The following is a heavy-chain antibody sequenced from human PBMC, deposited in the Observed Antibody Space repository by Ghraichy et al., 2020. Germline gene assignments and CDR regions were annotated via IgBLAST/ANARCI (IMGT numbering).Heavy chain of an antibody. J-gene: IGHJ4*02. CDR1: GFTFSSYS. D-gene: IGHD1-26*01. V-gene: IGHV3-48*02. Sequence: GGSLRLSCAASGFTFSSYSMNWVRQAPGKGLEWVSYISSSSSTIYYADSVKGRFTISRDNAKNSLYLQMNSLRDEDTAVYYCARDFSGSPSRTGYYFDYWGQGTLVTVSS. CDR2: ISSSSSTI. CDR3: ARDFSGSPSRTGYYFDY.